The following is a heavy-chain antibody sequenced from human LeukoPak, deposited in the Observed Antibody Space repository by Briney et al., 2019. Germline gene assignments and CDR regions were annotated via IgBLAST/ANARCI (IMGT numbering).Heavy chain of an antibody. CDR3: AKVPSPNYYDSSGFDY. CDR1: GFTFSSYA. J-gene: IGHJ4*02. D-gene: IGHD3-22*01. Sequence: PGGSLRLSCAASGFTFSSYAMSWVLQAPGKGLEWVSAISGSGGSTYYADSVKGRFTISRDNSKNTLYLQMNSLRAEDTAVYYCAKVPSPNYYDSSGFDYWGQGTLVTVSS. CDR2: ISGSGGST. V-gene: IGHV3-23*01.